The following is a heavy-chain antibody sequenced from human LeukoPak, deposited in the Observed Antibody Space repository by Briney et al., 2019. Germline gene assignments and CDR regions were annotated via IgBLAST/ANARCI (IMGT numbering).Heavy chain of an antibody. CDR3: ARGLAADY. J-gene: IGHJ4*02. Sequence: SETLSLTCAVYGGSFSGYYWSWIRQPPGKGLEWIGEINHSGSTNYNPSLESRVTISVDTSKNQFSLKLSSVTAADTAVYYCARGLAADYWGQGTLVTVSS. CDR2: INHSGST. CDR1: GGSFSGYY. D-gene: IGHD6-13*01. V-gene: IGHV4-34*01.